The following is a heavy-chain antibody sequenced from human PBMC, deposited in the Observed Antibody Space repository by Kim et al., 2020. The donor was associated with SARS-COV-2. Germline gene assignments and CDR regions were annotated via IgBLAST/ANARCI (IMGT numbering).Heavy chain of an antibody. J-gene: IGHJ6*02. D-gene: IGHD6-19*01. CDR2: ISSSGSTI. CDR3: ARDLQRLDYYYYYGMDV. V-gene: IGHV3-11*01. Sequence: GGSLRLSCAASGFTFSDYYMSWIRQAPGKGLEWVSYISSSGSTIYYADSVKGRFTISRDNAKNSLYLQMNSLRAEDTAVYYCARDLQRLDYYYYYGMDVWGQGTTVTVSS. CDR1: GFTFSDYY.